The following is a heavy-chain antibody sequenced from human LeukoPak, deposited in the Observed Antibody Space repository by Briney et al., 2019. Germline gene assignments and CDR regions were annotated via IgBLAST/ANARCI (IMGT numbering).Heavy chain of an antibody. J-gene: IGHJ4*02. D-gene: IGHD6-13*01. Sequence: GGSLRLSCAASGFTFSSYSMNWVRQAPGKGLEWVSSISSSSSYIYYADSVKGRFTISRDNAKNSLYLQMNSLRAEDTAVYYCARASIAAAPYFDYWGQGTLVTVSS. CDR1: GFTFSSYS. V-gene: IGHV3-21*01. CDR3: ARASIAAAPYFDY. CDR2: ISSSSSYI.